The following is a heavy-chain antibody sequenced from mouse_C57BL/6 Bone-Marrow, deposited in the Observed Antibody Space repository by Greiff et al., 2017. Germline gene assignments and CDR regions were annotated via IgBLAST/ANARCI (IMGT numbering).Heavy chain of an antibody. Sequence: VKLLESGAELVKPGASVKLSCKASGYTFTEYTIHWVKQRSGQGLEWIGWFYPGSGSIKYNEKFKIKATLTADKSSITVYMELSSLTSEYSAVFFCARHGYGGYYVPFAYWGQGTLVTVSA. CDR2: FYPGSGSI. J-gene: IGHJ3*01. CDR1: GYTFTEYT. CDR3: ARHGYGGYYVPFAY. V-gene: IGHV1-62-2*01. D-gene: IGHD2-3*01.